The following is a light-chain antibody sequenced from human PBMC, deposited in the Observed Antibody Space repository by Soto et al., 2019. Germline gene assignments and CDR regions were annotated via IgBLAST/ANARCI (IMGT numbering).Light chain of an antibody. CDR2: ENN. Sequence: QSVLTQPPSVSAAPGQKVTISCSGSSSNIGNNYISWYQQVPGTAPKLLLYENNNRPSDIPDRFSGSKSGTSATLGITGLQTGDEADYYCGTWDSSLSAGVFGGGTKLTVL. J-gene: IGLJ2*01. V-gene: IGLV1-51*02. CDR1: SSNIGNNY. CDR3: GTWDSSLSAGV.